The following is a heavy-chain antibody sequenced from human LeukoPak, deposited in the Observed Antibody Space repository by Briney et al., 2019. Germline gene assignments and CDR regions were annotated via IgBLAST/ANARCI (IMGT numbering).Heavy chain of an antibody. D-gene: IGHD3-9*01. CDR2: TYYRSKWYH. CDR3: ARSGLRDYCDC. V-gene: IGHV6-1*01. Sequence: SQTLSLTCAISGDSVSSNSAAWSWIRQSPSRGFEWLGRTYYRSKWYHDFAVSVESRITINPDTSKNQFSLQLNSVTPEDTAMYYCARSGLRDYCDCWGLRTLVTVSS. CDR1: GDSVSSNSAA. J-gene: IGHJ4*02.